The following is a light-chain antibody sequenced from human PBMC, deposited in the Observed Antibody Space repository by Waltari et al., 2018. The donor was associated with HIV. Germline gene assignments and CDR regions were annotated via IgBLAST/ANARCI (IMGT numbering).Light chain of an antibody. CDR3: AAWDDSLNGWV. Sequence: TQPPSASGTPGQRVTISCSGSSSNIRSNTVSWYQQLPGTAPKLLIYSNAQRPSGVPDRFSGSKSGTSASLAISGLQSEDEADYYCAAWDDSLNGWVFGGGTKLTVL. V-gene: IGLV1-44*01. CDR2: SNA. J-gene: IGLJ3*02. CDR1: SSNIRSNT.